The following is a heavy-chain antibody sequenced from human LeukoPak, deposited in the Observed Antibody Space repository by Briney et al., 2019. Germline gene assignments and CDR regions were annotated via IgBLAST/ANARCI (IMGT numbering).Heavy chain of an antibody. J-gene: IGHJ4*02. CDR2: IYSGGST. D-gene: IGHD6-13*01. V-gene: IGHV3-53*01. CDR3: ARGVAAAVVDY. CDR1: GFTVSSNY. Sequence: GGSLRLSCAASGFTVSSNYMSWVRQAPGKGLEWVSVIYSGGSTYYADSVKGRFTISRDNSKNTLYLQMSSLRAEDTAVYYCARGVAAAVVDYWGQGTLVTVSS.